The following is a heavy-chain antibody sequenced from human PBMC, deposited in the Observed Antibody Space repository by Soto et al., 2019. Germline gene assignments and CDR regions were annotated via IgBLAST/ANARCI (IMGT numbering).Heavy chain of an antibody. CDR3: AHRVLRTVFGLVTTTAIYFDF. D-gene: IGHD3-3*01. Sequence: QITLEESGPTVVKPTEPLTLTCTFSGFSLTTSGVGVGWVRQSPGKAPEWLALIHWDDDKRYSTSLKSRLTITKDTSKNQVVLTMANVDPADTATYYCAHRVLRTVFGLVTTTAIYFDFWGQGTPVVVSS. CDR1: GFSLTTSGVG. CDR2: IHWDDDK. V-gene: IGHV2-5*02. J-gene: IGHJ4*02.